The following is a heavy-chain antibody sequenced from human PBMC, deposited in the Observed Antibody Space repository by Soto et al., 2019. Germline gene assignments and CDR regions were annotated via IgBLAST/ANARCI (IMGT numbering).Heavy chain of an antibody. J-gene: IGHJ4*02. CDR2: ISSSSSYT. CDR3: ARALAYYDSSGYTPSFSFDY. CDR1: GFTFSDYY. D-gene: IGHD3-22*01. V-gene: IGHV3-11*06. Sequence: GGSLRLSCAASGFTFSDYYMSWIRQAPGKGLEWVSYISSSSSYTNYADSVKGRFTISRDNAKNSLYLQMNSLRAEDTAVYYCARALAYYDSSGYTPSFSFDYWGQGTLVTVSS.